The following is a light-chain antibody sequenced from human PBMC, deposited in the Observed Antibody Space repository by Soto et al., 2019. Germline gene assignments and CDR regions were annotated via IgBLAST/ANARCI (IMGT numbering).Light chain of an antibody. CDR3: QAWDSSTVV. J-gene: IGLJ2*01. Sequence: SYELPQPPSVSVSPGQTASITCSGDTLGDKYACWYQQKPGQSPVLFIYHDSKRPSGIPERFAGSNSGNTATLTISGTQAMDEDDYYCQAWDSSTVVFGGGTKLTVL. V-gene: IGLV3-1*01. CDR2: HDS. CDR1: TLGDKY.